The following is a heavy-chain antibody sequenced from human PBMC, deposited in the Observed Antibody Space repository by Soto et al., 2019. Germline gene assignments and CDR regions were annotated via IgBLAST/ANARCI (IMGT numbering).Heavy chain of an antibody. CDR2: IRWDGRTT. CDR3: ARLDSSLVHYGMDV. CDR1: GFTFDDYT. Sequence: EVQLVESGGVVVQPGESLRLSCAASGFTFDDYTMHWVRQSPGKGLEWVSLIRWDGRTTYYADSVKGRFTISRDNSKNSLYLQMDSLRAEDTAVYYCARLDSSLVHYGMDVWGQGTTVTVSS. V-gene: IGHV3-43*01. D-gene: IGHD1-1*01. J-gene: IGHJ6*02.